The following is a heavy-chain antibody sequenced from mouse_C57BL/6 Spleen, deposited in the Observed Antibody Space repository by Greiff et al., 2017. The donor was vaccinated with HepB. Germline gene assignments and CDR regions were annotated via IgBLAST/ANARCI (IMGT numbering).Heavy chain of an antibody. CDR1: GFTFSDAW. D-gene: IGHD4-1*01. Sequence: EVQLQESGGGLVQPGGSMKLSCAASGFTFSDAWMDWVRQSPEKGLEWVAEIRNKANNHATYYAESVKGRFTISRDDSKSSVYLQMNSLRAEDTGIYYCTRLGRGYYAMDYWGQGTSVTVSS. J-gene: IGHJ4*01. V-gene: IGHV6-6*01. CDR2: IRNKANNHAT. CDR3: TRLGRGYYAMDY.